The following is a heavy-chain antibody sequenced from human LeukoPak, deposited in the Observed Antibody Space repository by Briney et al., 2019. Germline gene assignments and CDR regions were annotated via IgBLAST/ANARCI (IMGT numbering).Heavy chain of an antibody. CDR2: MNPNSGNT. CDR1: GYIFTIYD. Sequence: ASVKVSCKASGYIFTIYDINWLRQATGQGPEWMGWMNPNSGNTGYAQKFQGRVTITRNTSISTAYMELSSLRSEDTAVYYCARSHSNYGDFDYWGQGTLVTVSS. J-gene: IGHJ4*02. CDR3: ARSHSNYGDFDY. D-gene: IGHD4-11*01. V-gene: IGHV1-8*03.